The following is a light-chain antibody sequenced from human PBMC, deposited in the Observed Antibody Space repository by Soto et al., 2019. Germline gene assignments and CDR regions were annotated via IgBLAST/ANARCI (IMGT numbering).Light chain of an antibody. CDR3: QQDNNCPPWT. Sequence: EIVMTQSPATLSVSPGERATLSCRASQSISSNLAWYQQKPGQAPRLLIYGASTRATGIPSRFSGSGSGTEFTLTISSLQSEDFAVYYCQQDNNCPPWTFGQGTKVESK. CDR1: QSISSN. V-gene: IGKV3-15*01. J-gene: IGKJ1*01. CDR2: GAS.